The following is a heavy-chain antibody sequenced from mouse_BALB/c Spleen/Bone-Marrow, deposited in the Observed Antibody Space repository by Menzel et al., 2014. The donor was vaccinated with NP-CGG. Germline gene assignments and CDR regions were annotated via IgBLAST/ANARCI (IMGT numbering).Heavy chain of an antibody. CDR1: GFNIKDTY. D-gene: IGHD2-4*01. CDR3: ARGDYGGFAY. V-gene: IGHV14-3*02. Sequence: EVQLQQSGAELVKPGASVKLSCTASGFNIKDTYMHWVKQRPEQGLEWIGRIDPANGNTKYDPKFQGKATITADTSSNTVYLQSSSLTSDDIYVYYCARGDYGGFAYWGQGTLVTVSA. J-gene: IGHJ3*01. CDR2: IDPANGNT.